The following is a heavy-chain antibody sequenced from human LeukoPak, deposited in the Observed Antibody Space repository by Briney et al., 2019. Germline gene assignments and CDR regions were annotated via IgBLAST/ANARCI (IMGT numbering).Heavy chain of an antibody. CDR3: ASTGGSWYRFDY. D-gene: IGHD6-13*01. Sequence: PGGSLRLSCAASGFTFGSYAMSWVRQAPGKGLEWVSAISGSGGSTYYADSVNGRFTISRDNSKNMLYLQMNSLRAEDTALYYCASTGGSWYRFDYWGQGALVTVSS. V-gene: IGHV3-23*01. CDR2: ISGSGGST. J-gene: IGHJ4*02. CDR1: GFTFGSYA.